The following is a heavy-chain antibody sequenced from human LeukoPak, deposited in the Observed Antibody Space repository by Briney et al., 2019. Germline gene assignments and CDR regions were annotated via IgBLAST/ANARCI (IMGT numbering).Heavy chain of an antibody. D-gene: IGHD4-17*01. CDR3: ARDSFTVTSAFDI. Sequence: SETLSLTCTVSGGSISSYYWSWIRQPPGKGLEWIGYVYYSGSTDYNPSLKSRVTISVDTSKNQFSLKLSSVTAADTAVYYCARDSFTVTSAFDIWFQGTIVNVS. CDR1: GGSISSYY. J-gene: IGHJ3*02. CDR2: VYYSGST. V-gene: IGHV4-59*01.